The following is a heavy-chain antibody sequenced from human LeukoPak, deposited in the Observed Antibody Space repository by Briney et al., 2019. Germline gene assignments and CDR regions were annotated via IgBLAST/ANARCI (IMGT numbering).Heavy chain of an antibody. CDR3: ARGYVVVPYYFDY. CDR2: INHSGST. CDR1: GGSFSGYY. J-gene: IGHJ4*02. V-gene: IGHV4-34*01. D-gene: IGHD2-2*01. Sequence: SSETLSLTCAVYGGSFSGYYWSWIRQPPGKGLEWIGEINHSGSTNYNPSLKSRVTISVDTSKNQFSLKLSSVTAADTAVYYCARGYVVVPYYFDYWGQGTLVTVSS.